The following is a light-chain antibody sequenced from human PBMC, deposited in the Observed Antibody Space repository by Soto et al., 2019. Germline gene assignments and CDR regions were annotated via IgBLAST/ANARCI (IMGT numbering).Light chain of an antibody. Sequence: DIQMTQSPSSLSASVGDRVTITCRASQGISSYLAWYQQKPGKDPKLLIYAASTLQSGVPSRFSGSGSGTDFTLTISSMQPEDVATYYCQKYNSAPAHFGGGTRVEIK. V-gene: IGKV1-27*01. J-gene: IGKJ4*01. CDR1: QGISSY. CDR3: QKYNSAPAH. CDR2: AAS.